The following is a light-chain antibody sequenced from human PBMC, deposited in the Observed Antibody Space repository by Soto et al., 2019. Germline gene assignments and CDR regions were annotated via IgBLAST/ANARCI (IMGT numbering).Light chain of an antibody. V-gene: IGKV1-5*01. CDR1: QSISDW. CDR2: TAS. CDR3: LQYSSYLVT. J-gene: IGKJ5*01. Sequence: DIQVTQSPSTLSASVGDRVTITCRASQSISDWLAWYQQKPGKAPKLLIYTASSLETGVPSRFSGSGSGTEFTLTISSLQPDDFATYYCLQYSSYLVTFGHGTRLEIK.